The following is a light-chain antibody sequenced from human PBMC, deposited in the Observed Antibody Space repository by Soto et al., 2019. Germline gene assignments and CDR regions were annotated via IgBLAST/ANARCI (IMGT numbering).Light chain of an antibody. CDR3: VLYMGSGISV. Sequence: QAVVTQEPSFSVSPGGTVTLTCGLSSGSVSTGYYPSWYQQTPGQPPRALMYNTNTRSSGVPDRFSGSILGNKAALTITGAQADDESDYYCVLYMGSGISVFGGWTKLTVL. CDR1: SGSVSTGYY. V-gene: IGLV8-61*01. J-gene: IGLJ2*01. CDR2: NTN.